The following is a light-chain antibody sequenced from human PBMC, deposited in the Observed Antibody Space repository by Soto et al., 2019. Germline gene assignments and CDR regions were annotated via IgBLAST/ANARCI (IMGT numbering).Light chain of an antibody. Sequence: ETVLTQSPGTLSLSPGERATLSCRASQSVTNRYLAWYQQKPGQAPRLLFFGASIRDSGIPDRFSGSGSGTDGTLTISRLEPEDCEVYYCQQYGSSPWTFGQGTKVDIK. CDR1: QSVTNRY. CDR3: QQYGSSPWT. CDR2: GAS. V-gene: IGKV3-20*01. J-gene: IGKJ1*01.